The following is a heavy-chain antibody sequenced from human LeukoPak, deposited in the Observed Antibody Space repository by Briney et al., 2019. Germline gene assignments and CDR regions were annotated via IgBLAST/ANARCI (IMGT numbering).Heavy chain of an antibody. D-gene: IGHD3-22*01. CDR3: ARVWVIIDY. V-gene: IGHV4-39*01. CDR1: GGSISSSSYY. Sequence: PSETLSLTCTVSGGSISSSSYYWGWIRQPPGKGLEWIGSIYYSGSTYYNPSLKSRVTISVDTSKNQFSLKLSSVTAADTAVYYCARVWVIIDYWGQGTLVTVSS. J-gene: IGHJ4*02. CDR2: IYYSGST.